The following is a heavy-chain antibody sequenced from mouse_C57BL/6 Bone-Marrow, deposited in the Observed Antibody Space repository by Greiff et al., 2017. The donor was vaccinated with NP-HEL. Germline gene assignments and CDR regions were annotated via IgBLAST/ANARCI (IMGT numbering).Heavy chain of an antibody. D-gene: IGHD1-3*01. CDR3: ARLIDY. CDR1: GYTFTSYW. J-gene: IGHJ2*01. Sequence: QVQLQQSGAELAKPGASVKLSCKASGYTFTSYWMHWVKQRPGQGLEWIGYINPSSGYTKYNQKFKYKATLTADKSSSTAYMQLSSLTYEDSAVYYCARLIDYWGKGTTLTVSS. CDR2: INPSSGYT. V-gene: IGHV1-7*01.